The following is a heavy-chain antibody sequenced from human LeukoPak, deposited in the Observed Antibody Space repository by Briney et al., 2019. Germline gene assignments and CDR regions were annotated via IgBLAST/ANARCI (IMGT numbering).Heavy chain of an antibody. CDR1: GFTFSRYD. D-gene: IGHD3-10*01. J-gene: IGHJ4*02. CDR2: VCSNGDRT. V-gene: IGHV3-64*01. CDR3: AGGSGTFSPDY. Sequence: GGSLRLSCAASGFTFSRYDMHWVRQAPGKGLEYVSGVCSNGDRTYYAKSVKGRFTISRDNSKNTLYLQMGSLRAEDMAVYYCAGGSGTFSPDYWSQGTLVTVSS.